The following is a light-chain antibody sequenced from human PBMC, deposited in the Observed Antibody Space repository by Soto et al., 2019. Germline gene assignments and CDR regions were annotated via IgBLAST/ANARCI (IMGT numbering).Light chain of an antibody. CDR3: QQYGSSPPVT. V-gene: IGKV3-20*01. CDR2: GAS. Sequence: EIVLTQSPGTLSLSPGERATLSCRASQSVSSSYLAWYQQKPSQAPRLLLYGASSRATGIPDRFSGSGSGTDFNLTISRLEPEDLAVYYCQQYGSSPPVTFGGGTNVEIK. CDR1: QSVSSSY. J-gene: IGKJ4*01.